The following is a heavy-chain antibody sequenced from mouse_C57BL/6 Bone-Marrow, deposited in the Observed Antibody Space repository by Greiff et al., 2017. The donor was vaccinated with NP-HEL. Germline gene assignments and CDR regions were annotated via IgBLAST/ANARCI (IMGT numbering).Heavy chain of an antibody. D-gene: IGHD2-3*01. CDR3: ASNDGWAY. Sequence: QVQLQQSGAELMKPGASVKLSCKATGYTFTGYWIEWVKQRPGHGLEWIGEILPGSGSTNSNEKFKGKATFTVDTSSNTAYMQLSSLTTEDSAIYYCASNDGWAYWGQGTLVTVSA. V-gene: IGHV1-9*01. CDR2: ILPGSGST. J-gene: IGHJ3*01. CDR1: GYTFTGYW.